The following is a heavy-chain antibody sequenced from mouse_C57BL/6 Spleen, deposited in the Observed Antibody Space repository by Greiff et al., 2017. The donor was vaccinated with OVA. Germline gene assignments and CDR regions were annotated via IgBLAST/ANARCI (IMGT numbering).Heavy chain of an antibody. D-gene: IGHD2-2*01. V-gene: IGHV1-54*01. CDR2: INPGSGGT. J-gene: IGHJ1*03. Sequence: QVQLQQSGAELVRPGTSVKVSCKASGYAFTNYLIEWVKQRPGQGLEWIGVINPGSGGTNYNEKFKGKATLTADKSSSTAYKQLSSLTSEDSAVYFCARGGLNWYFDVWGTGTTVTVSS. CDR1: GYAFTNYL. CDR3: ARGGLNWYFDV.